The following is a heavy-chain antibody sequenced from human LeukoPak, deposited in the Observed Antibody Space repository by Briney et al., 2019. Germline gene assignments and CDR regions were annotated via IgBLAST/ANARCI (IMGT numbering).Heavy chain of an antibody. V-gene: IGHV5-51*01. J-gene: IGHJ3*02. Sequence: GESLKISCKGSGYSFTSYWIGWVRPMPGKGLEWMGIIYPGDSDTRYSPSFQGQVTISADKSLSTAYLQWSSLKASDTAMYYCARSPRASGRAFDIWGQGTMVTVSS. D-gene: IGHD3-10*01. CDR1: GYSFTSYW. CDR3: ARSPRASGRAFDI. CDR2: IYPGDSDT.